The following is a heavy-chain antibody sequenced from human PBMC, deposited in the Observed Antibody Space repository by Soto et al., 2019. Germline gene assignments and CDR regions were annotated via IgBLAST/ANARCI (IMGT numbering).Heavy chain of an antibody. Sequence: SVKFSCRASRFPFSSYAISWLRQAPGQGHAWIGGIIPMLGTANSAQKFEGRVTIHAGKSTITAYMELSSMRSQDTAVYYCARLRPYCSSTSCYSRHGYYGMDVWGQGTTVTVSS. V-gene: IGHV1-69*06. CDR3: ARLRPYCSSTSCYSRHGYYGMDV. D-gene: IGHD2-2*02. CDR1: RFPFSSYA. CDR2: IIPMLGTA. J-gene: IGHJ6*02.